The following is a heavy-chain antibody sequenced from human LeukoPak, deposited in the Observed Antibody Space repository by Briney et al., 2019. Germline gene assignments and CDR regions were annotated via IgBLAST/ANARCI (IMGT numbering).Heavy chain of an antibody. J-gene: IGHJ6*03. V-gene: IGHV1-69*05. CDR1: GGTFSSYA. CDR3: AIARQAKPVTYYYYMDV. D-gene: IGHD4-23*01. Sequence: SVKVSCKASGGTFSSYAISWVRQAPGQGLGWMGGIIPIFGTANYAQKFQGRVTITTDESTSTAYMELSSLRSEDTAVYYCAIARQAKPVTYYYYMDVWGKGTTVTVSS. CDR2: IIPIFGTA.